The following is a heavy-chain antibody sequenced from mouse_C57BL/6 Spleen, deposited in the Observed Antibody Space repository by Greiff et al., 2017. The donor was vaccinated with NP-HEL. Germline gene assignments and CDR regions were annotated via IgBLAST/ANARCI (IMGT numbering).Heavy chain of an antibody. D-gene: IGHD2-5*01. V-gene: IGHV2-2*01. Sequence: VMLVESGPGLVQPSQSLSITCTVSGFSLTSYGVHWVRQSPGKGLEWLGVIWSGGSTDYNAAFISRLSISKDNSKSQVFFKMNSLQADDTAIYYCARKAYYSNPYAMDYWGQGTSVTVSS. J-gene: IGHJ4*01. CDR3: ARKAYYSNPYAMDY. CDR1: GFSLTSYG. CDR2: IWSGGST.